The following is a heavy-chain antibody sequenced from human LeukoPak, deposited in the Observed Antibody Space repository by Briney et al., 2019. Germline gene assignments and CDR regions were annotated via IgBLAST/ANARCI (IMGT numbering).Heavy chain of an antibody. CDR3: ARAAGVMDV. J-gene: IGHJ6*02. Sequence: PGGSLRLSCAASGFTFSSYSMNWVRQAPGKGLEWVSYISSSSTIYYADSVKGRFTISRDNAKNSLYLQMNSLRDEDTAVCYCARAAGVMDVWGQGTTVTVSS. V-gene: IGHV3-48*02. CDR2: ISSSSTI. CDR1: GFTFSSYS. D-gene: IGHD1-14*01.